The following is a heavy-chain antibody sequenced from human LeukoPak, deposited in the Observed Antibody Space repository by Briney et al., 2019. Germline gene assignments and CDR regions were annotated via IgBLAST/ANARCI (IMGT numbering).Heavy chain of an antibody. CDR2: INPSGGST. D-gene: IGHD2-2*02. J-gene: IGHJ4*02. V-gene: IGHV1-46*01. Sequence: ASVKVSCTASGYTFTSYYMHWVRQAPGQGLEWMGIINPSGGSTSYAQKFQGRVTMTRDTSTSTVYMELSSLRSEDTAVYYCARGGGHGVVVVPAAISYWGQGTLVTVSS. CDR3: ARGGGHGVVVVPAAISY. CDR1: GYTFTSYY.